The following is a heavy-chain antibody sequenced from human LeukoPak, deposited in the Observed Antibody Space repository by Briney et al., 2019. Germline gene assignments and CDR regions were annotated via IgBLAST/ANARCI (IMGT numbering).Heavy chain of an antibody. Sequence: ASVKVSCKASGYTFTSYDINWVRQATGQGLEWMGWMNPNSGNTGYAQKFQGRVTITADESTSTAYMELSSLRSEDTAVYYCARVYDSSGSDAFDIWGQGTMVTVSS. CDR1: GYTFTSYD. V-gene: IGHV1-8*01. J-gene: IGHJ3*02. D-gene: IGHD3-22*01. CDR2: MNPNSGNT. CDR3: ARVYDSSGSDAFDI.